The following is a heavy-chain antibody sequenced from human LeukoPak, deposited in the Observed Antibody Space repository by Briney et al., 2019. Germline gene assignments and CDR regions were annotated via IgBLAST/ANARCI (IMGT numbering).Heavy chain of an antibody. J-gene: IGHJ4*02. V-gene: IGHV4-39*01. CDR3: ARDGSH. D-gene: IGHD2-2*03. Sequence: SETLSLTCTVSGDSVNSGSYHWGWIRQPPGKGLEWIGSIQHSGNTYYNPSLKSRLTISVDTSKNQFSLKLNSVTAADTAVYYCARDGSHWGQGTLVTVSS. CDR1: GDSVNSGSYH. CDR2: IQHSGNT.